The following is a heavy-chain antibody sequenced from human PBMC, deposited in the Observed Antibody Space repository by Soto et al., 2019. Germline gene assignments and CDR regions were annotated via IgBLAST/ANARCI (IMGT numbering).Heavy chain of an antibody. J-gene: IGHJ4*01. Sequence: GSLRLSCAASGFTLSTNALCWVHHAPGKGLEWVSATGGSDGSTQYADSVKGRLTMSRDNSNDTLDLQTNSLRAVDTTVYYCAKEGSPSYAFFAYWGHGTLVPVSS. CDR3: AKEGSPSYAFFAY. D-gene: IGHD2-15*01. CDR1: GFTLSTNA. V-gene: IGHV3-23*01. CDR2: TGGSDGST.